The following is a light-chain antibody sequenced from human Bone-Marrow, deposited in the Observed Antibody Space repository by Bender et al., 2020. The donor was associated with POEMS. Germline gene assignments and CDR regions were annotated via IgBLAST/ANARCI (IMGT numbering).Light chain of an antibody. CDR2: TNT. CDR1: DSNIGGYP. J-gene: IGLJ3*02. V-gene: IGLV1-44*01. CDR3: VAWDASLNGWV. Sequence: QSVLTQPPSVSGTPGQRVTISCSGSDSNIGGYPVNWYQQLPGTAPRLLIYTNTERPSGVPDRFSGSKSGTSASLAITGLQSDDEAIYFCVAWDASLNGWVFGGGTKLTVL.